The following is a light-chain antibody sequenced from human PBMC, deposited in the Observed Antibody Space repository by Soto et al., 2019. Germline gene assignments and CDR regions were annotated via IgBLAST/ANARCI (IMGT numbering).Light chain of an antibody. Sequence: QSVLTQSPSASASLGASVKLTCTLSSGHSSYAIAWHQQQPEKGPRYLMKLNSDGSHSKGDGIPDRFSGSISGAERYLTISSLQSEDEADYYGQTWGSGTVVFGGGTTLTVL. CDR3: QTWGSGTVV. J-gene: IGLJ2*01. CDR1: SGHSSYA. V-gene: IGLV4-69*01. CDR2: LNSDGSH.